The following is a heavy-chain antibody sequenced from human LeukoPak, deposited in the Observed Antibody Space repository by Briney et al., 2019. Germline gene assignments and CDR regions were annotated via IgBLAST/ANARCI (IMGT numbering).Heavy chain of an antibody. D-gene: IGHD6-19*01. Sequence: ASVKVSCKASGYSFSGYYIQWVRQAPGQGLEWMGRINPNSGGTNYAEKFQGRVTMTRDTSITTAYLELSSLTSDDTAVFYCARDGSGGGGYFDYWGQGTLVIVSS. J-gene: IGHJ4*02. V-gene: IGHV1-2*02. CDR3: ARDGSGGGGYFDY. CDR1: GYSFSGYY. CDR2: INPNSGGT.